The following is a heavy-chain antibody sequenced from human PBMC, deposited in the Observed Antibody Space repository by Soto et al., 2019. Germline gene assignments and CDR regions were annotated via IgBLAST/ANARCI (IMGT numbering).Heavy chain of an antibody. J-gene: IGHJ4*02. Sequence: PGGSLRLSCAASGFTFSSYDMHWVRQATGKGLEWVSAIGTAGDTYYPGSVKGRFTISRENAKNSLYLQMTSLRAEDTAVYYCARPARECSSPGCANWGQGTLVTVSS. V-gene: IGHV3-13*01. CDR2: IGTAGDT. CDR1: GFTFSSYD. CDR3: ARPARECSSPGCAN. D-gene: IGHD2-2*01.